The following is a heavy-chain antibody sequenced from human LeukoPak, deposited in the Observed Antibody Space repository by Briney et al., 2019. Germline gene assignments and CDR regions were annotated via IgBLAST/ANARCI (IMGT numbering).Heavy chain of an antibody. CDR3: ARRARKTVTGSDWFDP. CDR2: INHSGST. CDR1: GGSFSGYY. D-gene: IGHD4-17*01. J-gene: IGHJ5*02. Sequence: PSETLSLTCAVYGGSFSGYYWSWIRQPPGKGLEWIGEINHSGSTSYNPSLKSRVTISVDTSKNQFSLKLSSVTAADTAVYYCARRARKTVTGSDWFDPWGQGTLVTVSS. V-gene: IGHV4-34*01.